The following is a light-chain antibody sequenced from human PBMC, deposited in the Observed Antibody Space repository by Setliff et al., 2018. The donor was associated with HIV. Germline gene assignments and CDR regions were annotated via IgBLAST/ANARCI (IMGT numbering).Light chain of an antibody. J-gene: IGLJ2*01. CDR2: EIT. Sequence: QSALTQPPSASGSPGQSVTISCTGTSGDVGGYNYVSWYQQHPGKAPKLMIYEITKRPSGVPDRFSGSKSGNTASLTVSGLQTEDEADYYCCSYAGESTFVFGGGTKVTVL. CDR3: CSYAGESTFV. CDR1: SGDVGGYNY. V-gene: IGLV2-8*01.